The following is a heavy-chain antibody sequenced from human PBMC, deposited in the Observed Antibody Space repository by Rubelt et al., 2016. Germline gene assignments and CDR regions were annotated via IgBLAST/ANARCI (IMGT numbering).Heavy chain of an antibody. CDR1: GFTVSSNY. CDR3: ARDVGRYYYGSGSRGDY. CDR2: IYSGGST. Sequence: EVQLVESGGGLVQPGGSLRLSCAASGFTVSSNYMSWVRQAPGKGLEWVSVIYSGGSTYYADSVKGRFTISRDNSKNTLYLQMNSLRAEDTAVYYCARDVGRYYYGSGSRGDYWGQGTLVTVSS. V-gene: IGHV3-66*01. J-gene: IGHJ4*02. D-gene: IGHD3-10*01.